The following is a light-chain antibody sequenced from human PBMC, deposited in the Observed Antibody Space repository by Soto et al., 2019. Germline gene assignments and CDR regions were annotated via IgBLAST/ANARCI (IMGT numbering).Light chain of an antibody. CDR3: QVCDSSSDHPVV. CDR1: NIGSKS. V-gene: IGLV3-21*04. CDR2: YDS. J-gene: IGLJ2*01. Sequence: SYELTQPPSVSVAPGKTARITCGGHNIGSKSVHWYQQKPGQAPVLVIYYDSDRPSGIPERFSGSNSGNTATLTISRVEAGDEADYYCQVCDSSSDHPVVFGGGTTVTVL.